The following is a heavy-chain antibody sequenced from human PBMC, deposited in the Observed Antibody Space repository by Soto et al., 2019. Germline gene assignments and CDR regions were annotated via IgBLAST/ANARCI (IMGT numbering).Heavy chain of an antibody. CDR2: VNWNGAGT. J-gene: IGHJ3*02. V-gene: IGHV3-20*01. CDR1: GFTFNDYG. Sequence: EVQLVDSGGGVIRPGGSLRLSCAASGFTFNDYGMSWVRQAPGKGPEWVSSVNWNGAGTGYADSVKGRFTISRDNAKKFLYQQMNSLRADDTALYHGARGHCSGGTCYSGAFDIWGQGSMVTVSS. D-gene: IGHD2-15*01. CDR3: ARGHCSGGTCYSGAFDI.